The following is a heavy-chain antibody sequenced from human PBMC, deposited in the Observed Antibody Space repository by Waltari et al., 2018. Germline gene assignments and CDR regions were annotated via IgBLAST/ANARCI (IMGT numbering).Heavy chain of an antibody. J-gene: IGHJ6*03. CDR3: ARGVAAASVYYYYYYYYMDV. V-gene: IGHV1-8*03. CDR1: GYTFTSYD. Sequence: QVQLVQSGAEVKKPGASVKVSCKASGYTFTSYDLNWVRPATGQGLEWMGWMNPNSGNTGYAQKFQGRVTITRNTSISTAYMELSSLRSEDTAVYYCARGVAAASVYYYYYYYYMDVWGKGTTVTVSS. CDR2: MNPNSGNT. D-gene: IGHD3-10*01.